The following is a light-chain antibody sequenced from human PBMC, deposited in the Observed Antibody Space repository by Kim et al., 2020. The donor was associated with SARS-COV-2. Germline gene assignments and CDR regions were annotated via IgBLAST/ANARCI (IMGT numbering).Light chain of an antibody. J-gene: IGKJ4*01. CDR1: QSISSY. CDR2: AAS. Sequence: SVGDRVTITCRASQSISSYLNWYQQKQGKAPKLLIYAASSLQSGVPSRFSGSGSGTDFTLTISSLQPEDFATYYCQQSYSTPQLTFGGGTKVDIK. CDR3: QQSYSTPQLT. V-gene: IGKV1-39*01.